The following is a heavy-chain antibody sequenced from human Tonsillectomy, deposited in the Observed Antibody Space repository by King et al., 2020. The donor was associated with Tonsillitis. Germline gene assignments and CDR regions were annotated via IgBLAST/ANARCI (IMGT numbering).Heavy chain of an antibody. D-gene: IGHD5-12*01. CDR1: GFTFSSYA. V-gene: IGHV3-23*04. J-gene: IGHJ4*02. Sequence: VQLVESGGGLVQPGGSLRLSCAASGFTFSSYAMSWVRQAPGKGLEGVSAIRGSGDGTYYADSVKGRFTISRDNSKNTLFLQMNSLRAEDTAVYYCAKFRWLRSLDGFDYWGQGTLLTVSS. CDR2: IRGSGDGT. CDR3: AKFRWLRSLDGFDY.